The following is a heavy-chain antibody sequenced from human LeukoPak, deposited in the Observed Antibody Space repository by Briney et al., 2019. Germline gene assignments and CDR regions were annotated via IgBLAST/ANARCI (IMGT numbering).Heavy chain of an antibody. V-gene: IGHV4-34*01. Sequence: SETLSLTCAVYGGSFSGYYWSWIRQPPGKGLEWIGEINHSGSTNYNPSLKSRVTISVDTSKNQFSLKLSSVTAADTAVYYCARALGLFGDCFDYWGQGTLVTVSS. D-gene: IGHD2-15*01. CDR2: INHSGST. J-gene: IGHJ4*02. CDR3: ARALGLFGDCFDY. CDR1: GGSFSGYY.